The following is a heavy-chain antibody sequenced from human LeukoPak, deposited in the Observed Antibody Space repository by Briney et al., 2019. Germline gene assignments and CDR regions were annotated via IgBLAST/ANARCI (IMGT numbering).Heavy chain of an antibody. CDR1: GGTFSSYA. CDR2: IIPIFGTA. Sequence: SVKVSCKASGGTFSSYAISWVRQAPRQGLEWMGGIIPIFGTANYAQKFQGRVTITADKSTSTAYMELSSLRSEDTAVYYCAHQRRGVAVAPPGTFDYWGQGTLVTVSS. D-gene: IGHD6-19*01. J-gene: IGHJ4*02. V-gene: IGHV1-69*06. CDR3: AHQRRGVAVAPPGTFDY.